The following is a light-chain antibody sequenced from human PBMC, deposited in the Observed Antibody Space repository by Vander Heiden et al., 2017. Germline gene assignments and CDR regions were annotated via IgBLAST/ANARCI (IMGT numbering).Light chain of an antibody. J-gene: IGKJ2*01. CDR2: WAS. V-gene: IGKV4-1*01. CDR3: QQDYSPPHT. CDR1: QSVLYSSNNNNY. Sequence: DIVMTQSPDSLAVSLGERATINCKSSQSVLYSSNNNNYLAWYQQKPGQPPKLLIYWASTRESGVPDRFSGSGSGTDFTLTISSLQAEDVAVYYCQQDYSPPHTFGQGTKLEIK.